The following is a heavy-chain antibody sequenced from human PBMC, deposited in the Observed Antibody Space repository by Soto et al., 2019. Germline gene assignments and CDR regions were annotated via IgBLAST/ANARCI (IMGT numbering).Heavy chain of an antibody. D-gene: IGHD3-3*01. CDR3: ARDSLDFWSGYPNWFDP. Sequence: GGSLRLSCAASGFTFSDYYMSWIRQATGKGLEWVSYISSSGSTIYYADSVKGRFTISRDNAKNSLYLQMNSLRAEDTAVYYCARDSLDFWSGYPNWFDPRGQGTLVTVSS. CDR2: ISSSGSTI. V-gene: IGHV3-11*01. J-gene: IGHJ5*02. CDR1: GFTFSDYY.